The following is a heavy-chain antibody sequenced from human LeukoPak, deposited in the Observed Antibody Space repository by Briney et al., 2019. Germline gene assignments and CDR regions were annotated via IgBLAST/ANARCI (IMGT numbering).Heavy chain of an antibody. CDR3: ARGSAGAMGGYDFWSGYSPNNWFDP. CDR2: IYYSGST. D-gene: IGHD3-3*01. Sequence: SETLSLTCTVSGGSISSYYWSWIRQPPGKGLEWIGYIYYSGSTNHNPSLKSRVTISVDTSKNQFSLKLSSVTAADTAVYYCARGSAGAMGGYDFWSGYSPNNWFDPWGQGTLVTVSS. V-gene: IGHV4-59*01. J-gene: IGHJ5*02. CDR1: GGSISSYY.